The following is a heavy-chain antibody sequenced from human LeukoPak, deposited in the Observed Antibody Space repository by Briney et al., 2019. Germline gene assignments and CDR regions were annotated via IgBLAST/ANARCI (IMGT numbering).Heavy chain of an antibody. V-gene: IGHV4-38-2*02. CDR1: SYSISSGYY. D-gene: IGHD6-19*01. CDR2: IYHSGST. CDR3: ARDSSGWYMGDYYYYYMDV. Sequence: PSETLSLTCTVSSYSISSGYYWGWIRQPPGKGLEWLGDIYHSGSTYYNPSLKSRVTILVDTSKNQFSLKLSPVTAADTAVYYCARDSSGWYMGDYYYYYMDVWGKGTTVTISS. J-gene: IGHJ6*03.